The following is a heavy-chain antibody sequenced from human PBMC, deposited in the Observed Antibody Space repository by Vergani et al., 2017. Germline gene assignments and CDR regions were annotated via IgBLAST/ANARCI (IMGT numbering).Heavy chain of an antibody. J-gene: IGHJ4*02. D-gene: IGHD3-3*01. Sequence: QVRLVESGGGVVQTGGSLRLSCEASGFTFSDYNMHWVRQAPGKGLEWVAGIWYDGLTRYVADSVKGRFTISRDNSKNTLNLQMNRLRADDTAVYFCAKDHRGSYTTYYSFWSGPEFDSRAQGTLVTVAA. CDR3: AKDHRGSYTTYYSFWSGPEFDS. CDR2: IWYDGLTR. V-gene: IGHV3-33*03. CDR1: GFTFSDYN.